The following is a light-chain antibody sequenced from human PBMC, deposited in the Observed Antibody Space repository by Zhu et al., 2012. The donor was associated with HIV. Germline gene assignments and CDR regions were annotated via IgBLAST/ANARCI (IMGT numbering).Light chain of an antibody. CDR3: HQYDNSWT. CDR2: GAS. J-gene: IGKJ1*01. Sequence: PGDRATLACRASQSVSSNYVIWYQQKPGQAPRPLIYGASDRASGVPDRFSGSGSGTDFTLTISRLEAEDFAVYYCHQYDNSWTFGQGTKVEIK. CDR1: QSVSSNY. V-gene: IGKV3-20*01.